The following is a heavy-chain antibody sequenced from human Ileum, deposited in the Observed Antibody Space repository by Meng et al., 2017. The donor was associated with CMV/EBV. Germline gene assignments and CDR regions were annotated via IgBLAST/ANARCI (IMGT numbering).Heavy chain of an antibody. V-gene: IGHV1-69*02. CDR3: ARAPTISHNNFYLDYHGLDV. Sequence: SYTISWVRQAPGQGLEWMGRIIPILGIANSAQKFQGRVTITADKSTGTAYLELSSLRSEDTAVYYCARAPTISHNNFYLDYHGLDVWGQGTTVTVSS. D-gene: IGHD2/OR15-2a*01. CDR2: IIPILGIA. CDR1: SYT. J-gene: IGHJ6*02.